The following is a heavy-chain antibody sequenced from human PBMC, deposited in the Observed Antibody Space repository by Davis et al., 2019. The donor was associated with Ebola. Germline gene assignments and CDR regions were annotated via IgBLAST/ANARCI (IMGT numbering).Heavy chain of an antibody. CDR2: ISAYNGNT. V-gene: IGHV1-18*01. D-gene: IGHD6-13*01. Sequence: ASVKVSCNASAGIFSSYAISWVRQAPGQELEWMGWISAYNGNTNYAQKLQGRVTMTTDTSTSTAYMELRSLRSDDTAVYSCARDGQQLAQGDYVPFDYWGQGTLVTVSS. J-gene: IGHJ4*02. CDR1: AGIFSSYA. CDR3: ARDGQQLAQGDYVPFDY.